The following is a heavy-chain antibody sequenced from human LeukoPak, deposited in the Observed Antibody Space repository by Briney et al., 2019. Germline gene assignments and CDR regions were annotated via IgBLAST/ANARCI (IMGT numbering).Heavy chain of an antibody. J-gene: IGHJ4*02. Sequence: GGSLRLSGAASGFTFTDYYLSWIRQAPGRGLEWVSYMSSSGRTIYYADSVKGRFTISRDNAKNSLYLQMNSLRAEDTAVYYCGRRRDLVDYWGQGTLVTVSS. D-gene: IGHD3-10*01. CDR2: MSSSGRTI. V-gene: IGHV3-11*04. CDR3: GRRRDLVDY. CDR1: GFTFTDYY.